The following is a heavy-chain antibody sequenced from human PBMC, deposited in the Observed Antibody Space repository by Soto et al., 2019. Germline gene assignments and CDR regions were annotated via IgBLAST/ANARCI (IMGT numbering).Heavy chain of an antibody. CDR1: GFTFSSYA. CDR2: ISGSGDST. V-gene: IGHV3-23*01. D-gene: IGHD6-13*01. CDR3: ARRSSSWSFDY. Sequence: EVQLLESGGGLVQPGGSLRLSCAASGFTFSSYAMSWVRQAPGKGLEWVSAISGSGDSTYYADSVKGRFTISRDNSKQTLYLQMNSLRAEDTDVYYCARRSSSWSFDYWGQGTLVTVSS. J-gene: IGHJ4*02.